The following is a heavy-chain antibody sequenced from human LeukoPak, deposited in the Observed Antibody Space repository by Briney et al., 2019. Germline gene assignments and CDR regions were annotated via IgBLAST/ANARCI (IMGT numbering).Heavy chain of an antibody. CDR2: INPNSGGT. V-gene: IGHV1-2*02. D-gene: IGHD6-19*01. CDR3: ARPGATTGYSSGWYSY. Sequence: ASVKVSCKASGYTFTGYDMHCVRQAPGQGLEWMGWINPNSGGTNYAQKFQGRVTMTRDTSISTAYMELSRLRSDDTAVYYCARPGATTGYSSGWYSYWGQGTLVTVSS. CDR1: GYTFTGYD. J-gene: IGHJ4*02.